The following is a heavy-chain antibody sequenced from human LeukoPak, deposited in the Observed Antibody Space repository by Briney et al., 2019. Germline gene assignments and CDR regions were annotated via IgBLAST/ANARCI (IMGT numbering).Heavy chain of an antibody. Sequence: GGSLRLSCAASGFTFSSHGMNWVRQAPGKGLEWVSGISPSGGITYYTDSVKGRFTISRDNSKNTVSLQMNSLRTEDTAVYYCAKDSLRTLPAASFDYWGQGALVTVSS. J-gene: IGHJ4*02. V-gene: IGHV3-23*01. CDR3: AKDSLRTLPAASFDY. D-gene: IGHD2-2*01. CDR2: ISPSGGIT. CDR1: GFTFSSHG.